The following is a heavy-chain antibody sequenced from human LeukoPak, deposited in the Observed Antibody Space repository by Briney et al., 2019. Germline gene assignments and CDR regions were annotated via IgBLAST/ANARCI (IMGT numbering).Heavy chain of an antibody. D-gene: IGHD4-17*01. CDR3: ARNYGDYDYWFDP. V-gene: IGHV3-20*01. CDR1: GFTFDDYG. Sequence: PGGSLRLSCAASGFTFDDYGMSWVRQAPGKGLEWASGINWNGGSTGYADSVKGRFTISRDNAKNSLYLQMNSLRAEDTALYHCARNYGDYDYWFDPWGQGTLVTVSS. CDR2: INWNGGST. J-gene: IGHJ5*02.